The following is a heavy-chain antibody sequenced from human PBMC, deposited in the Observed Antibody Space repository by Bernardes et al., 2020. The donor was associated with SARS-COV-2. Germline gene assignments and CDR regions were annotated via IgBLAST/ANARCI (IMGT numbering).Heavy chain of an antibody. D-gene: IGHD1-26*01. J-gene: IGHJ6*04. Sequence: GGSLRLSCAASGFTLNNFGIHWVRQAPGKGLEWLSLISYEGSKKFYADFVRGRFTISRDNSKRAVYLQMNSLGPEDTAVYYCAKRKQIFHLSEWDVGMDVWGKGTTVTVSP. V-gene: IGHV3-30*18. CDR1: GFTLNNFG. CDR2: ISYEGSKK. CDR3: AKRKQIFHLSEWDVGMDV.